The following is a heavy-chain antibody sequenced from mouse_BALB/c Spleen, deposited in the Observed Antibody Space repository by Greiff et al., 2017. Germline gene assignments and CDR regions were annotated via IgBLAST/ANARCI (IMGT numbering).Heavy chain of an antibody. Sequence: VQLQQSGAELVRPGTSVKVSCKASGYAFTNYLIEWVKQRPGQGLEWIGVINPGSGGTNYNEKFKGKATLTADKSSSTAYMQLSSLTSDDSAVYFCAREAGYFDYWGQGTTLTVSS. V-gene: IGHV1-54*03. D-gene: IGHD3-2*02. CDR2: INPGSGGT. CDR1: GYAFTNYL. J-gene: IGHJ2*01. CDR3: AREAGYFDY.